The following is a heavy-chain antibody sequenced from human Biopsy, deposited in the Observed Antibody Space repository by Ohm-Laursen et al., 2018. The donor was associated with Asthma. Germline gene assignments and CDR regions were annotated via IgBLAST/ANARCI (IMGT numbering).Heavy chain of an antibody. CDR1: GYTFINYA. CDR3: ARTYYDFLTGQVNDAFAM. D-gene: IGHD3-9*01. J-gene: IGHJ3*02. CDR2: INAGNGNT. V-gene: IGHV1-3*01. Sequence: ASVKVSCKASGYTFINYAIHWARQAPGQRLEWMGWINAGNGNTKNSQKFQGRVTISRDTSASTAYMDLSGLRSEDTAVYYCARTYYDFLTGQVNDAFAMWGQGTMVTVSS.